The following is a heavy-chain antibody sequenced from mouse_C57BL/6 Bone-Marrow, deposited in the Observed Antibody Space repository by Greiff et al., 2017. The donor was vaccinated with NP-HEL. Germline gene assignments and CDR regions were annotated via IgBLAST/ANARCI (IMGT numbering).Heavy chain of an antibody. V-gene: IGHV5-17*01. Sequence: EVKLVESGGGLVKPGGSLKLSCAASGFTFSDYGMHWVRQAPEKGLEWVAYISSGSSTIYYADTVKGRFTISMDNAKNTLLLQMTSLRSEDTAMYYCARRYRGLYYYAMDYWGQGTSVTVSS. CDR3: ARRYRGLYYYAMDY. J-gene: IGHJ4*01. CDR1: GFTFSDYG. CDR2: ISSGSSTI. D-gene: IGHD2-12*01.